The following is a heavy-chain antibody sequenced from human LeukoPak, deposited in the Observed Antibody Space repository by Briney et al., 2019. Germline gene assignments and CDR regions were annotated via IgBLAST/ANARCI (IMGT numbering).Heavy chain of an antibody. CDR2: IYYSGST. CDR3: AGRSGSIFFDY. V-gene: IGHV4-59*01. J-gene: IGHJ4*02. CDR1: GGSISSYY. Sequence: SETLSLTCTVSGGSISSYYWSWIRQPPGKGLEWIGYIYYSGSTNYNPSLKSRVTISVDTSKNQFSLKLSSVTAADTAVYYCAGRSGSIFFDYWGQGTPVTVSS. D-gene: IGHD6-19*01.